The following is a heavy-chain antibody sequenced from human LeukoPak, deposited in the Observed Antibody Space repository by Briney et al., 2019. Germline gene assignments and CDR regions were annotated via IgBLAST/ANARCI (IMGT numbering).Heavy chain of an antibody. V-gene: IGHV4-61*01. CDR1: GGSVSSGSYY. Sequence: SSETLSLTCTVSGGSVSSGSYYWSCIRQPPGKGLEWIGYIYYSGSTNYSPSLKSRVTISVDTSKNQFSLKLNSVTAADTAVYYCARGVGTLLDYWGQGTLVTVSS. J-gene: IGHJ4*02. CDR2: IYYSGST. D-gene: IGHD4-23*01. CDR3: ARGVGTLLDY.